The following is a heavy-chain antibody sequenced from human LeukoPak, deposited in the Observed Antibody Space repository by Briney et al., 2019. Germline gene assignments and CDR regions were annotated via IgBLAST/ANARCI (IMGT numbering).Heavy chain of an antibody. CDR2: IYTSGST. J-gene: IGHJ5*02. Sequence: SETLSLTCTVSGGSISSGSYYWSWIRQPAGKGLEWIGRIYTSGSTNYNPSLKSRVTISVDTSKNQFSLKLSSVTAADTAVYYCAREFGGYDFWSGYNWFDPWGQGTLVTVSS. CDR1: GGSISSGSYY. CDR3: AREFGGYDFWSGYNWFDP. D-gene: IGHD3-3*01. V-gene: IGHV4-61*02.